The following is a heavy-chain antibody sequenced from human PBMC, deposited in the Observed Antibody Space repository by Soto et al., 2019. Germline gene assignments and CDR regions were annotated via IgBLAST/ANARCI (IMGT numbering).Heavy chain of an antibody. J-gene: IGHJ3*02. CDR2: IVVGSGNT. CDR1: GFTFTSSA. Sequence: SVKVSCKASGFTFTSSAVQCVRQARGQRLEWIGWIVVGSGNTNYAQKFQERVTITRDMSTSTAYMELSSLRSEDTAVYYCAADSRTGDAFDIWGQGTMVTVSS. CDR3: AADSRTGDAFDI. D-gene: IGHD6-13*01. V-gene: IGHV1-58*01.